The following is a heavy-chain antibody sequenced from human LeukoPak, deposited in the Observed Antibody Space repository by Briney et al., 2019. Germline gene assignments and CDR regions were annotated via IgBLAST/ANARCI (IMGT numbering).Heavy chain of an antibody. J-gene: IGHJ4*02. CDR2: IKQDGSEK. D-gene: IGHD6-13*01. Sequence: GGSLRLSCVASGCTFSSYWMSWVRQAPGKELEWVANIKQDGSEKYYVDSVKGRFTISRDNAKNSLYLQMNSLRAEDTAVYYCARVRAAAGYYWGQGTLVTVSS. V-gene: IGHV3-7*01. CDR3: ARVRAAAGYY. CDR1: GCTFSSYW.